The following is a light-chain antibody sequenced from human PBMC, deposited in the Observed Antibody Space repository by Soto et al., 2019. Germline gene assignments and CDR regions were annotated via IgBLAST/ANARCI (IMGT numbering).Light chain of an antibody. Sequence: AGQLTQSPASLSASLGDRVTITCRARQRISSYLAWYQQKAGKDPKLLIYAASTLQSGVPSRFSGSGSGTDFTLTIRCLLSEDVATYYCQQYYSYPPWTFGQGTKV. CDR2: AAS. V-gene: IGKV1-8*01. J-gene: IGKJ1*01. CDR1: QRISSY. CDR3: QQYYSYPPWT.